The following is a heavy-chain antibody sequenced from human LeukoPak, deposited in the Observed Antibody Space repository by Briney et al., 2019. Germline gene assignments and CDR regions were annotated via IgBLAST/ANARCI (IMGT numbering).Heavy chain of an antibody. CDR2: ISGSGGST. J-gene: IGHJ3*02. Sequence: GGSLRLSCAASGFTFSSYAMSWVRQAPGKGLEWVSAISGSGGSTYYADSVKGRFTISRDNSKKTLYLQMNSLRAEDTAVYHCARGTGITIFGVVTNDAFDIWGQGTMVTVSS. CDR3: ARGTGITIFGVVTNDAFDI. V-gene: IGHV3-23*01. D-gene: IGHD3-3*01. CDR1: GFTFSSYA.